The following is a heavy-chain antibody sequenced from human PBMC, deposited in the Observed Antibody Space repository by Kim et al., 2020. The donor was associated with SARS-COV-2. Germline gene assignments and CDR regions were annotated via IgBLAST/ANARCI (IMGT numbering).Heavy chain of an antibody. CDR2: IYNRGRA. CDR3: ARQNGGGSGSHFDY. D-gene: IGHD3-10*01. J-gene: IGHJ4*02. Sequence: SETLSLTCSVSGGSISSSSYYWGWIRQPPGKGLEWIGSIYNRGRAFYNLSLKGRVTLSVDTSKNQFSLNLSHVTAAGTALYYCARQNGGGSGSHFDYWGQGTLVTVSS. V-gene: IGHV4-39*01. CDR1: GGSISSSSYY.